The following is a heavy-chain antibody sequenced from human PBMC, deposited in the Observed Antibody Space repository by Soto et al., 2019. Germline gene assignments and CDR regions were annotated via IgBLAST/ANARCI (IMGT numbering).Heavy chain of an antibody. J-gene: IGHJ5*02. CDR3: ATRITVFGLLIPPFDH. CDR1: GGSVNGYY. Sequence: QVHLQQWGAGLLKPSETLSLTCAVYGGSVNGYYWNWIRQPPGKGLEWIGEINHTGGTHYNPSLTSRVTMSVDTSKNQLSLRLSSVTAADTAIYCCATRITVFGLLIPPFDHWGQGTQVTVSS. CDR2: INHTGGT. V-gene: IGHV4-34*02. D-gene: IGHD3-3*01.